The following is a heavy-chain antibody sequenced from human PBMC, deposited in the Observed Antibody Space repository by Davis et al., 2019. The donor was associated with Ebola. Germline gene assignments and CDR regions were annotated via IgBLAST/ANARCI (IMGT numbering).Heavy chain of an antibody. Sequence: GGSLRLSCKGSGYSFTSYWIGWVRQMPGKGLEWMGIIYPGDSDTRYSPSFQGQVTISADKSISTAYLQWSSLKASDTAMYYCARREAAASGRYYGMDVWGQGTTVTVSS. J-gene: IGHJ6*02. V-gene: IGHV5-51*01. CDR1: GYSFTSYW. CDR3: ARREAAASGRYYGMDV. CDR2: IYPGDSDT. D-gene: IGHD6-13*01.